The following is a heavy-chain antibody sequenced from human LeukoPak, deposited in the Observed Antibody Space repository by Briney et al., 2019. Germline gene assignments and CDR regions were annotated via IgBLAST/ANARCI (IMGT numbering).Heavy chain of an antibody. D-gene: IGHD1-26*01. J-gene: IGHJ4*02. CDR1: GGSISSYY. CDR2: IYTSGST. Sequence: SETPSLTCTVSGGSISSYYWSWIRQPAGKGLEWIGRIYTSGSTNYNPSLKSRVTMSVDTSKNQFSLKPSSVTAADTAVYYCARVGTSYPHVWYFDYWGQGTLVTVSS. V-gene: IGHV4-4*07. CDR3: ARVGTSYPHVWYFDY.